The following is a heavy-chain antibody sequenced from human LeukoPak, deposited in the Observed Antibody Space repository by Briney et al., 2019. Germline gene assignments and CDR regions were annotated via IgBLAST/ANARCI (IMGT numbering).Heavy chain of an antibody. CDR2: INPNSGAT. J-gene: IGHJ4*02. CDR3: ATDYGDYESGY. V-gene: IGHV1-2*02. CDR1: GYTFTGYY. D-gene: IGHD4-17*01. Sequence: GASVKVSCKASGYTFTGYYMQWVRQAPGQGLEWMGWINPNSGATDYARKFQGRVTMTRDTSISTAYMELSRLTSDDTAVYYCATDYGDYESGYWGQGTLVTVSS.